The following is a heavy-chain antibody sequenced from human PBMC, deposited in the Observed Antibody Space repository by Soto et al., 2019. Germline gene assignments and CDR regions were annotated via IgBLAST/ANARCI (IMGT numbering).Heavy chain of an antibody. D-gene: IGHD4-17*01. CDR3: AHRQRTVYFDY. CDR2: FNWHEDK. CDR1: GFSLSTSGVG. Sequence: QITLKESGPTLVKPTQTLTLTCTFSGFSLSTSGVGVGWIRQPPGKPLEWLALFNWHEDKRYSPFLKSRLTITKDTTKNQVVLTMTTIDPVDTATYYCAHRQRTVYFDYWGQGTLVTVSS. V-gene: IGHV2-5*01. J-gene: IGHJ4*02.